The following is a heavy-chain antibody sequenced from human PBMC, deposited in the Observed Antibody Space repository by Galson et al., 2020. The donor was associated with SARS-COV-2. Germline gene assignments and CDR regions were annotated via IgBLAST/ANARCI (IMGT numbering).Heavy chain of an antibody. V-gene: IGHV4-31*03. CDR2: IYYSGST. CDR1: GGSISSGGYY. Sequence: SETLSLTCTVSGGSISSGGYYWSWIRQHPGKGLEWIGYIYYSGSTYYNPSLKSRVTISVDTSKNQFSLKLSSVTAADTAVYYCARETYYYDSSGYYYYSYFDYWGQGTLVTVSS. D-gene: IGHD3-22*01. CDR3: ARETYYYDSSGYYYYSYFDY. J-gene: IGHJ4*02.